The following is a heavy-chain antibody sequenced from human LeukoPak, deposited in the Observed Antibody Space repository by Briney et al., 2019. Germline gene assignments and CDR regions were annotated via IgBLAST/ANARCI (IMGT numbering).Heavy chain of an antibody. CDR2: IYTSGST. CDR3: ARGGLQRGGGDFDY. D-gene: IGHD3-16*01. CDR1: GGSISSGSYY. J-gene: IGHJ4*02. V-gene: IGHV4-61*02. Sequence: SETLSLTCTVSGGSISSGSYYWSWLRQPAGKGLEWIGRIYTSGSTNYNPSLKSRVTISVDTSKNQFSLKLSSVTAADTAVYYCARGGLQRGGGDFDYWGQGTLVTVSS.